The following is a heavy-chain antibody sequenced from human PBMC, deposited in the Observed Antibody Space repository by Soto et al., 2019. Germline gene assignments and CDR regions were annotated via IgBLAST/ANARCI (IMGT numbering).Heavy chain of an antibody. D-gene: IGHD5-18*01. CDR3: AGGVDTLLA. CDR2: INSDGSTT. CDR1: GFTFSTYW. Sequence: EVQLVESGGGLVQPGGSPRLSCAASGFTFSTYWMHWVRQVPGKGLVWVSRINSDGSTTSYADSVKGRFTISRDNAKNTLFLQMNSLRAEDKAVYYCAGGVDTLLAWGQGTLVTVSS. V-gene: IGHV3-74*01. J-gene: IGHJ5*02.